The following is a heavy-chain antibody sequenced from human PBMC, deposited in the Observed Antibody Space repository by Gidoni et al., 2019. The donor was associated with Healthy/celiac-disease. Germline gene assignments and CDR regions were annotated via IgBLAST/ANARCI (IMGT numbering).Heavy chain of an antibody. Sequence: EVQLVESGGGLVKPGGSLRLSCAASGFTFSSYSMNWVRQAPGKGLEWVSSISSSSSYIYYADSVKGRFTISRDNAKNSLYLQMNSLRAEDTAVYYCARGMVCTSCYIDYYYGMDVWGQGTTVTVSS. CDR2: ISSSSSYI. D-gene: IGHD2-2*02. V-gene: IGHV3-21*01. CDR1: GFTFSSYS. J-gene: IGHJ6*02. CDR3: ARGMVCTSCYIDYYYGMDV.